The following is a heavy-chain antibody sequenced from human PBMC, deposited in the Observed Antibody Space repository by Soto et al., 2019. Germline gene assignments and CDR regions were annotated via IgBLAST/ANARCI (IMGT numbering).Heavy chain of an antibody. CDR1: GFTFSSYA. CDR3: ARDHTADLWSGGSYGMDV. J-gene: IGHJ6*02. V-gene: IGHV3-30-3*01. CDR2: ISYDGSNK. D-gene: IGHD3-3*01. Sequence: LRLSCAASGFTFSSYAMHWVRQAPGKGLEWVAVISYDGSNKYYADSVKGRFTISRDNSKNTLYLQMNSLRAEDTAVYYCARDHTADLWSGGSYGMDVWGQGTTVTVSS.